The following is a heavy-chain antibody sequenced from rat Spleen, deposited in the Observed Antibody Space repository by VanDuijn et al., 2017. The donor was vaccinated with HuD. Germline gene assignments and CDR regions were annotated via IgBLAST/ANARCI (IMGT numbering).Heavy chain of an antibody. V-gene: IGHV5-7*01. CDR1: GFTFSDYY. CDR3: AVAGYGY. Sequence: EVQLVESGGGLVQPGRSLKISCAASGFTFSDYYMAWVRQAPGKGLEWVSSISSDGFNTYYPDSVKGRFTISRDNAESIVYLQMNSLKSEDTATYYCAVAGYGYWGQGVMVTVSS. J-gene: IGHJ2*01. D-gene: IGHD1-7*01. CDR2: ISSDGFNT.